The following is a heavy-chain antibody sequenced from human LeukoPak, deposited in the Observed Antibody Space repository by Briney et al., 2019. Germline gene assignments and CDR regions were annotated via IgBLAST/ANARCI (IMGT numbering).Heavy chain of an antibody. CDR1: GGTFTSYA. CDR2: IIPIFGTA. D-gene: IGHD3-22*01. V-gene: IGHV1-69*13. J-gene: IGHJ6*02. Sequence: SVKVSCKASGGTFTSYAISWVRQAPGQGLEWMGGIIPIFGTANYAQKFQGRVTITADESTSTAYMELSSLRSEDTAVYYCARVWADPYDSSGYYYYYYYGMDVWGQGTTVTVSS. CDR3: ARVWADPYDSSGYYYYYYYGMDV.